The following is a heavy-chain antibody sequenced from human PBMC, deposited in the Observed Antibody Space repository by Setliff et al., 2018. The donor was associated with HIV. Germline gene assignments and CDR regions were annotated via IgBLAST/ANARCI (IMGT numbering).Heavy chain of an antibody. CDR3: ASLGGLLYTSSSLRGVDY. J-gene: IGHJ4*02. D-gene: IGHD6-6*01. Sequence: GESLKISCAASGFTFSSYWMHWVRQAPGKGLVWVSLINSDGSSTSYGDSVKGRFTISRDHAKNTLYLQMNSLRAEDTAVYYCASLGGLLYTSSSLRGVDYWGQGTLVTVSS. V-gene: IGHV3-74*01. CDR2: INSDGSST. CDR1: GFTFSSYW.